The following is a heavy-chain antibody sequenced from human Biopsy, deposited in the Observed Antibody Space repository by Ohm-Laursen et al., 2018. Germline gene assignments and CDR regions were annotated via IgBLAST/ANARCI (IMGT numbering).Heavy chain of an antibody. D-gene: IGHD1-14*01. V-gene: IGHV4-34*01. CDR3: ARDRDRRGWFDP. J-gene: IGHJ5*02. CDR2: INHSGRT. Sequence: GTLSLTWAVYGESFNGYYWSWIRQTPGKGLEWIGEINHSGRTNYNPSLKSRVTMSVDTSKNKFSLRVSSVTAADTAVYYCARDRDRRGWFDPWGQGTLVTVSS. CDR1: GESFNGYY.